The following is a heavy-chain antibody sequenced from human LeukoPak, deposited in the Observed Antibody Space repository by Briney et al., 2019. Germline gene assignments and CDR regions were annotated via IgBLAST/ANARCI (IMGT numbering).Heavy chain of an antibody. V-gene: IGHV1-2*02. J-gene: IGHJ4*02. CDR1: GGTFSSYA. CDR3: VRDRTKYRSSTSCPLDY. CDR2: INPYSGGT. D-gene: IGHD2-2*01. Sequence: ASVKVSCKASGGTFSSYAISRVRQAPGQGLEWMGWINPYSGGTNYAQKFQGRVTMTRDTSISTAYMELSRLRSDDTAVYYCVRDRTKYRSSTSCPLDYWGQGTLVTVSS.